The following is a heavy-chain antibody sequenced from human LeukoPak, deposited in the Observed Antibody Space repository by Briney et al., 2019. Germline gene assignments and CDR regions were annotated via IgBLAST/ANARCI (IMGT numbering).Heavy chain of an antibody. D-gene: IGHD3-10*01. CDR2: INHSGST. V-gene: IGHV4-34*01. CDR3: ARGPYYYGSGSNHNWFDP. J-gene: IGHJ5*02. CDR1: GGSFSGYY. Sequence: SETLSLTCAVYGGSFSGYYWSWIRQPPGKGLEWLGEINHSGSTNYNPSLKSRVTISVDTSKNQFSLKLSSVTAADTAVYYCARGPYYYGSGSNHNWFDPWGQGTLVTVSS.